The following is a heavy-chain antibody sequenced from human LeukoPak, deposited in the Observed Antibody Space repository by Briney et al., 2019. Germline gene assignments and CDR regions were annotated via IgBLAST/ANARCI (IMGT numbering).Heavy chain of an antibody. J-gene: IGHJ4*02. CDR3: AKGELWFGEPFDY. CDR1: GFTFSSYA. D-gene: IGHD3-10*01. Sequence: AGGSLRLSCAASGFTFSSYAMSWVRQAPGKGLEWVSAISGSGGSTYYADSVKGRSTISRDNSKNTLYLQMNSLRAEDTAVYYCAKGELWFGEPFDYWGQGTLVTVSS. CDR2: ISGSGGST. V-gene: IGHV3-23*01.